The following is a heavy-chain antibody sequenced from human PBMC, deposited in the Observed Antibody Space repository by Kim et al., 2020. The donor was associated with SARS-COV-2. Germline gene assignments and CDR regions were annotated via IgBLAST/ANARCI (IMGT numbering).Heavy chain of an antibody. V-gene: IGHV1-3*01. CDR3: ARDVRTTVTPYFDY. Sequence: ASVKVSCKASGYTFTSYAMHWVRQAPGQRLEWMGWINAGNGNTKYSQKFQGRVTITRDTSASTAYMELSSLRSEDTAVYYCARDVRTTVTPYFDYWGQGTLVTVSS. J-gene: IGHJ4*02. CDR1: GYTFTSYA. CDR2: INAGNGNT. D-gene: IGHD4-17*01.